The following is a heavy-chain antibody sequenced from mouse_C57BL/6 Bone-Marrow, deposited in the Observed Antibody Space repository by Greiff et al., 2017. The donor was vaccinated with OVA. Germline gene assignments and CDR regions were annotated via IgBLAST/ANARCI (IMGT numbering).Heavy chain of an antibody. CDR2: IDPSDSYT. V-gene: IGHV1-69*01. J-gene: IGHJ1*03. CDR3: ARVGYGSSYFDV. CDR1: GYTFTSYW. D-gene: IGHD1-1*01. Sequence: QVQLKQPGAELVLPGASVKLSCKASGYTFTSYWMNWVKQRPGQGLEWIGEIDPSDSYTNYNQKFKGKSTLTVDKSSSTSYMQLSSQTSEDSAVCYCARVGYGSSYFDVWGTGTTVTVSS.